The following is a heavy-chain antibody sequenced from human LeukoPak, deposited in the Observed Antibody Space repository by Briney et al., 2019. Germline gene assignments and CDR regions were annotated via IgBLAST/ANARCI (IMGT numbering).Heavy chain of an antibody. CDR3: AKDELWFGESQYYFDY. V-gene: IGHV3-23*01. Sequence: GGSLRLSCAASGFTFSSYAMSWVRQAPGKGLEWVSAISGSGGSTYYADSVKGRFTISRDNSKNTLYLHLHSLRAEDTAVYYCAKDELWFGESQYYFDYWGQGTLVTVSS. D-gene: IGHD3-10*01. CDR2: ISGSGGST. CDR1: GFTFSSYA. J-gene: IGHJ4*02.